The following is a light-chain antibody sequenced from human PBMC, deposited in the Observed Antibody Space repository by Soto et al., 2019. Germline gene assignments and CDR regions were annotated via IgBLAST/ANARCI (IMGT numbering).Light chain of an antibody. CDR2: DVS. Sequence: ETVMTQSPATLSVSPGERATLSCMASQSARISLGWYQQKPGQAPRLLIYDVSTRATGVPARFSGSGSGTEFTLTISSPQSEDFAVYYCQQYNNWPPTFGQGTRLEI. J-gene: IGKJ5*01. CDR3: QQYNNWPPT. CDR1: QSARIS. V-gene: IGKV3-15*01.